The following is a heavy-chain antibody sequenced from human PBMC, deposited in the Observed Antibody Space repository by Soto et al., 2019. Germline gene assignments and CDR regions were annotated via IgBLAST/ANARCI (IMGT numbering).Heavy chain of an antibody. CDR1: GFTFSSYW. D-gene: IGHD4-4*01. CDR2: INSDGSST. Sequence: GGSLRLSCAASGFTFSSYWMHWVRQAPGKGLVWVSRINSDGSSTSYADSVKGRFTISRDNAKNTLYLQMNSLRAEDTAVYYCARAYPSRTVSYYYYGMDVWGQGTTVTVSS. V-gene: IGHV3-74*01. CDR3: ARAYPSRTVSYYYYGMDV. J-gene: IGHJ6*02.